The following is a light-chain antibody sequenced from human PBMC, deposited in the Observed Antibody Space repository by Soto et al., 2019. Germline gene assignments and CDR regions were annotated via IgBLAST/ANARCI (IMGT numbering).Light chain of an antibody. CDR3: PYYSNTLSGAV. CDR2: ANN. J-gene: IGLJ1*01. Sequence: QSVLTQPPSVSGAPGQRVTISCTGSGSNIGSGYDVHWYQELPGTAPKLLIYANNNRPSGVPDRFSGSKSGTSASLTITALPADEDADYYCPYYSNTLSGAVFGTGTKVTVL. V-gene: IGLV1-40*01. CDR1: GSNIGSGYD.